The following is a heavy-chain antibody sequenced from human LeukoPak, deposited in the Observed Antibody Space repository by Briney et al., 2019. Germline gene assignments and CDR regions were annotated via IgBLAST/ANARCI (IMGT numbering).Heavy chain of an antibody. CDR3: AKDEIAAAGNGY. CDR2: IRYDGSNK. Sequence: GGSLRLSCAASGFTFSSYGMHWVRQAPGKGLEWVAFIRYDGSNKYYADSVKGRFTISRDNSKNTLYLQMNSLRAEDTAVYYCAKDEIAAAGNGYWGQGTLVTVSS. J-gene: IGHJ4*02. CDR1: GFTFSSYG. V-gene: IGHV3-30*02. D-gene: IGHD6-13*01.